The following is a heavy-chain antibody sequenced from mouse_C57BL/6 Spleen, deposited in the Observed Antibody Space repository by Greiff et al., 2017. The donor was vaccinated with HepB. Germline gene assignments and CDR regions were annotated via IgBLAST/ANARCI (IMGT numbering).Heavy chain of an antibody. CDR1: GYAFSSSW. D-gene: IGHD1-1*01. Sequence: VQLQQSGPELVKPGASVKISCKASGYAFSSSWMNWVKQRPGKGLEWIGRIYPGDGDTNYNGKFKGKATLTADKSSSTAYMQLSSLTSEDSAVYFYARDYGSSYVTWFAYWGQGTLVTVSA. CDR2: IYPGDGDT. V-gene: IGHV1-82*01. CDR3: ARDYGSSYVTWFAY. J-gene: IGHJ3*01.